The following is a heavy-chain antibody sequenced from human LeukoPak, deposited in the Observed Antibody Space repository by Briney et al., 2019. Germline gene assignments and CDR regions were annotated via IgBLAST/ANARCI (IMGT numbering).Heavy chain of an antibody. J-gene: IGHJ4*02. V-gene: IGHV3-48*01. D-gene: IGHD2-21*02. CDR2: ISSLSGTI. CDR1: GFTFSSYS. Sequence: GGSLRLSCAASGFTFSSYSMNWVRQAPGEGLEWVSYISSLSGTIYYADSVKGRFTISRDNAKNSLYLQMNSLRAEDTAVYYCARDSDCGGDCYSTYYFDYWGQGTLVTVSS. CDR3: ARDSDCGGDCYSTYYFDY.